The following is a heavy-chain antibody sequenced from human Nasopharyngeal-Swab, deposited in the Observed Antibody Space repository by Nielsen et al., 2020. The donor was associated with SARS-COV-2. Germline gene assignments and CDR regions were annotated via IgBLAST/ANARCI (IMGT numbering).Heavy chain of an antibody. J-gene: IGHJ6*03. D-gene: IGHD3-16*01. CDR3: ATGSVALGYYYYYMDV. Sequence: ASVKVSCKVSGYTLTELSMHWVRQAPGKGLEWMGGFDPEDGETIYAQKFQGRVTMTEDTSTDTAYMELSSLRSEDTAVYYCATGSVALGYYYYYMDVWGKGTTVTVSS. CDR2: FDPEDGET. CDR1: GYTLTELS. V-gene: IGHV1-24*01.